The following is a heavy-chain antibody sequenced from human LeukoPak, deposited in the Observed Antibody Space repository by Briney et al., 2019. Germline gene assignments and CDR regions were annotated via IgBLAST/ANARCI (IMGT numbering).Heavy chain of an antibody. J-gene: IGHJ4*02. CDR3: ARGRYSGSYPSYFDY. CDR1: GFTFSSYW. Sequence: TGGSLRLSCAASGFTFSSYWMSWVRQAPGKGLEWVANIKQDGSEKYYVDSVKGRFTISRDNAKNSLYLQMNSLRAEDTAVYYCARGRYSGSYPSYFDYWGQGTLVTVSS. CDR2: IKQDGSEK. V-gene: IGHV3-7*04. D-gene: IGHD1-26*01.